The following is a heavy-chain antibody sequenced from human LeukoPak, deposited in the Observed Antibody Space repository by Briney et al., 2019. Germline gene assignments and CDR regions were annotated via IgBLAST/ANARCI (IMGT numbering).Heavy chain of an antibody. D-gene: IGHD3-10*01. CDR1: GYSISSGYY. Sequence: SETLSLTCAASGYSISSGYYWGWIRQPPGKGLEWIGSIYHSGSTYYNPSLKSRVTISVDTSKNQFSLKLSSVTAADTAVYYCARNLVMVRGLIADYWGQGTLVTVSS. V-gene: IGHV4-38-2*01. J-gene: IGHJ4*02. CDR3: ARNLVMVRGLIADY. CDR2: IYHSGST.